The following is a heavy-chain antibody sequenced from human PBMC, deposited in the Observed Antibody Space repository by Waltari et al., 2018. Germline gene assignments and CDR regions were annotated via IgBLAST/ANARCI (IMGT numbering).Heavy chain of an antibody. CDR1: GGSISSYY. CDR2: IYYSGST. V-gene: IGHV4-59*01. D-gene: IGHD6-19*01. J-gene: IGHJ3*02. CDR3: ARGGSGWAGDAFDI. Sequence: QVQLQESGPGLVKPSETLSLTCTVSGGSISSYYWSWIRQPPGKGLEWLGYIYYSGSTNYNPSLKSRVTISVDTSKNQFSLKLSSVTAADTAVYYCARGGSGWAGDAFDIWGQGTMVTVSS.